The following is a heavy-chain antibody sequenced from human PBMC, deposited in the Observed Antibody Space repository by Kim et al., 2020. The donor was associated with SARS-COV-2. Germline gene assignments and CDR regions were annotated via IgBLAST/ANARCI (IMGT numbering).Heavy chain of an antibody. V-gene: IGHV4-59*01. D-gene: IGHD3-22*01. Sequence: SETLSLTCTLSGDSITFYYLSWIRQPPGKGLEWIGYMYKSGRSNYNSSLKSRVSMSLDTSKKQFSLTLSSVTAADTAVYFCARMEIGDYDDSQWYFDYWG. CDR2: MYKSGRS. CDR1: GDSITFYY. CDR3: ARMEIGDYDDSQWYFDY. J-gene: IGHJ4*01.